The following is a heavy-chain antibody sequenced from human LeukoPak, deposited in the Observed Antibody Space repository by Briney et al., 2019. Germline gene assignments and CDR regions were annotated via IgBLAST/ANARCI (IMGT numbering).Heavy chain of an antibody. J-gene: IGHJ4*02. CDR1: GGSISSSNW. Sequence: PSGTLSLTCAVSGGSISSSNWWSWVRQPPGKGLEWIGEIYHSGSTNYNPSLKSRVTISVDKSKNQFSLKLSSVTAADTAVYYCARSSITMARPYLAHFDYWGQGTLVTVSS. CDR3: ARSSITMARPYLAHFDY. D-gene: IGHD3-10*01. V-gene: IGHV4-4*02. CDR2: IYHSGST.